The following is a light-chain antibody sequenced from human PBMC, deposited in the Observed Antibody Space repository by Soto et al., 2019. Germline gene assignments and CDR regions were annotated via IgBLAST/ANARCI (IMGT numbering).Light chain of an antibody. J-gene: IGKJ2*01. CDR2: EAS. CDR3: QQFGTSPRYT. V-gene: IGKV3-20*01. Sequence: EILLTQSPGTLSLSPGERATLSCRTSQSVGSTYLAWYQQKPGQAPRLLIYEASRRATGIPDRFSGSGSGTDFTRTISRLEPEDFAVYYCQQFGTSPRYTFGQGTELEI. CDR1: QSVGSTY.